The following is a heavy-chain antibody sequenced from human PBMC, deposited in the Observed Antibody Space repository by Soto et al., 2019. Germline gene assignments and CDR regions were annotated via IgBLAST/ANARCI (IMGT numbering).Heavy chain of an antibody. Sequence: GGSLRLSCVASGFTFSSYAMTWVRQAPGKGLEWVSAISGSGDSTYYADSVKGRFTISRDSSKNTLYLQMNSLRADDTALYFCTRDPMGPWGQGTLVTVSS. CDR1: GFTFSSYA. CDR3: TRDPMGP. V-gene: IGHV3-23*01. D-gene: IGHD1-26*01. J-gene: IGHJ3*01. CDR2: ISGSGDST.